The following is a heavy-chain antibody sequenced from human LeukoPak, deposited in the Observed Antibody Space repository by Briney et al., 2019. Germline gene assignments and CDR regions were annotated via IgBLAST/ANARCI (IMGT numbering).Heavy chain of an antibody. D-gene: IGHD1/OR15-1a*01. CDR1: GGTFSSYA. J-gene: IGHJ6*02. CDR2: IIPIFGTA. Sequence: ASVKVSCKASGGTFSSYAISWVRQAPGQGLEWMGGIIPIFGTANYAQKFQGRVTITADESTSTAYMELSSLRSEDTAVYYCAEKGNWNKDYYGMDVWGRGTTVTVSS. V-gene: IGHV1-69*01. CDR3: AEKGNWNKDYYGMDV.